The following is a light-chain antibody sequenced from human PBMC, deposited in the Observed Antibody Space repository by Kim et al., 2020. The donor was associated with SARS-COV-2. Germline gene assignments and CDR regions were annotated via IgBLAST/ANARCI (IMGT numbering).Light chain of an antibody. CDR1: SGSVSTVHY. V-gene: IGLV8-61*01. CDR3: MLYLGNGISV. J-gene: IGLJ3*02. CDR2: NTD. Sequence: GGTVTLTCALNSGSVSTVHYPRWSRQTQGQPPRTLIYNTDTRSSGVPDRFSGAILGGKAALTITGAQADDDCDYYCMLYLGNGISVFGGGTKLTVL.